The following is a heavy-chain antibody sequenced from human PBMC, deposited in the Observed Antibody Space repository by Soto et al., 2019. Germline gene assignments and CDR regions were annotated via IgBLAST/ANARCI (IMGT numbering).Heavy chain of an antibody. V-gene: IGHV3-30*18. CDR2: ISYDGSNQ. Sequence: QVQLVESGGGVVQPGRSLRLSCAASGFTFSSYGLHWVRQAPGKGLEWWAVISYDGSNQYYADSVKGRFTISRDNSKNTQYLQMNSLRAEDTAVYYCAKDKKRVVATTGIDYWGQGTLVTVSS. CDR3: AKDKKRVVATTGIDY. D-gene: IGHD5-12*01. CDR1: GFTFSSYG. J-gene: IGHJ4*02.